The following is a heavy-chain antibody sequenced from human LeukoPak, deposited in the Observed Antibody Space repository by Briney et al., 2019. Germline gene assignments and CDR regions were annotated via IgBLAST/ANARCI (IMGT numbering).Heavy chain of an antibody. CDR3: ARRYSSSWYFDY. D-gene: IGHD6-13*01. Sequence: PSETLSLTCTVSGGSISSYYWSWIRQPAGKGLEWIGRIYTSGSTSYNPSLKSRVTMSVDTSKNQSSLKLSSVTAADTAVYYCARRYSSSWYFDYWGQGTLVTVSS. V-gene: IGHV4-4*07. CDR1: GGSISSYY. J-gene: IGHJ4*02. CDR2: IYTSGST.